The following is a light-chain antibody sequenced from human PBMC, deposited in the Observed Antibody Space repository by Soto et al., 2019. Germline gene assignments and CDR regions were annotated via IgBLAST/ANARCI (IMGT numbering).Light chain of an antibody. CDR3: SSYAGSNNFVV. Sequence: QSVLTQPPSASRSPGQSVTISCTGTSSDVGGYNYVSWYQQHPGKAPKLMIYEVSKRPSGVPDRFSRSKSGNTASLTVSGLQAEDEADYYCSSYAGSNNFVVFGGGTKVTVL. CDR1: SSDVGGYNY. J-gene: IGLJ2*01. CDR2: EVS. V-gene: IGLV2-8*01.